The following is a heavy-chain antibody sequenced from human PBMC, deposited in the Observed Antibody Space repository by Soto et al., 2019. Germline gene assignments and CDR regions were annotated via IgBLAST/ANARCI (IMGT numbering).Heavy chain of an antibody. CDR1: GFSLSTSGVG. V-gene: IGHV2-5*02. CDR2: IYWDDDK. Sequence: QITLKESGPTLVKPTQTLTLTCTFSGFSLSTSGVGVGWIRQPPRKALEWLALIYWDDDKRYSPSLKSRLTFSKDTSENQVVLTTTNMDPVDTATYCCAHNGYYSYGLDVWGQGTTVTVSS. D-gene: IGHD2-8*01. CDR3: AHNGYYSYGLDV. J-gene: IGHJ6*02.